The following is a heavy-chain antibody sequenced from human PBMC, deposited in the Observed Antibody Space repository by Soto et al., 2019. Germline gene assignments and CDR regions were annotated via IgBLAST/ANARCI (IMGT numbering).Heavy chain of an antibody. V-gene: IGHV4-34*01. D-gene: IGHD3-10*01. J-gene: IGHJ4*02. CDR3: ARASAQYESGTYEGGYYYFDS. CDR1: GGSFSGYY. CDR2: ISYSGST. Sequence: SETLSLTCAVYGGSFSGYYWTWIRQSPGKGLEWFGQISYSGSTNYNPSLKSRVFISIGTSNNQFFLELTSVTAADTAVYYCARASAQYESGTYEGGYYYFDSWGQGTPVTVSS.